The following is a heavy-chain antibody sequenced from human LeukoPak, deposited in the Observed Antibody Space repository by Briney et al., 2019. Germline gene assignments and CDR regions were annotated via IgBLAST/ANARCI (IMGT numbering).Heavy chain of an antibody. CDR2: ISSTKSTI. D-gene: IGHD4-11*01. CDR1: GFIFSAYS. V-gene: IGHV3-48*01. Sequence: GGSLRLSCAASGFIFSAYSMTWVRQAPGRGLECFSYISSTKSTINYADSVKGRFTISRDNVKNSLYLQMNSLRAEDTAVYYCARVPRYSNYHGWGQGTLVTVSS. CDR3: ARVPRYSNYHG. J-gene: IGHJ4*02.